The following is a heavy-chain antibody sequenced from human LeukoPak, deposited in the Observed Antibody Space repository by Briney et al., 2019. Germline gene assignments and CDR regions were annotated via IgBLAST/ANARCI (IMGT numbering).Heavy chain of an antibody. CDR1: RFTFSSYA. D-gene: IGHD3-10*01. CDR3: AKYRGFGDSYNS. Sequence: PGGSPRLSCAASRFTFSSYAMSWVRQAPGMRLEWVSTIGGSGGGIYYADSVKGRFTISRDNSQSTLYLQMNSLRAEDTAVYYCAKYRGFGDSYNSWGQGTLVTVSS. J-gene: IGHJ4*02. V-gene: IGHV3-23*01. CDR2: IGGSGGGI.